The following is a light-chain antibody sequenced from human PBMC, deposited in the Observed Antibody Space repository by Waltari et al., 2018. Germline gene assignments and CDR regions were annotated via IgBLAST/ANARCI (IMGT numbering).Light chain of an antibody. J-gene: IGKJ2*01. V-gene: IGKV1-39*01. CDR1: QYLAKF. CDR2: AAS. Sequence: IQMTQSPSSVSACIGERVSLTRQARQYLAKFLNWYQQKPGQAPSLLIYAASTLQRGVPPRFTGSGSGTDFTLTISSVQPQDFGSYYGQQSYSDSPYTLGQGTKLEI. CDR3: QQSYSDSPYT.